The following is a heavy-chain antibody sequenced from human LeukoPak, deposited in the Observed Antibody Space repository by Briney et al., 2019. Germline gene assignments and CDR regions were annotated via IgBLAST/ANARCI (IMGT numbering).Heavy chain of an antibody. J-gene: IGHJ4*02. CDR3: ARSGLSRFGF. Sequence: ASVKVSCKASGYTFTGYYMHWVRQAPGQGLEWMGWINPNSGGTNYAQKFQGRFTISRDNSRNTLYLQMNSLRAEDTAVYYCARSGLSRFGFWGQGTLVTVSS. CDR1: GYTFTGYY. V-gene: IGHV1-2*02. CDR2: INPNSGGT. D-gene: IGHD2/OR15-2a*01.